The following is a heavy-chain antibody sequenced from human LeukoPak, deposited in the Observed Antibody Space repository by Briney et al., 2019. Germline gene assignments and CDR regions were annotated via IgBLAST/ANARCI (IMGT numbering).Heavy chain of an antibody. Sequence: SETLSLTCTVSGGSISSHYWSWIRQPPGKGLEWIGYIYDSRSTNYNPSLKSRVTISIDTSKNQFSLKLSSVTAADTAIYYCARVGGTNYYYYGMDVWGQGTTVTVSS. D-gene: IGHD1-26*01. J-gene: IGHJ6*02. CDR2: IYDSRST. V-gene: IGHV4-59*11. CDR3: ARVGGTNYYYYGMDV. CDR1: GGSISSHY.